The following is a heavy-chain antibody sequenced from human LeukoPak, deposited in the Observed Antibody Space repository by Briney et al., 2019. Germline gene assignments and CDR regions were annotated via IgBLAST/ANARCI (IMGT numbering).Heavy chain of an antibody. J-gene: IGHJ4*02. Sequence: SVKVSCKASGGTFSSYAISCVRQAPGEGLEWVGGIIPIFGTANYAQKFQGRITITADESTSTAYMELSSLRSEDPAVYYCARDGEGISFDYWGQGNLVTVSS. CDR1: GGTFSSYA. CDR3: ARDGEGISFDY. D-gene: IGHD2-21*01. CDR2: IIPIFGTA. V-gene: IGHV1-69*13.